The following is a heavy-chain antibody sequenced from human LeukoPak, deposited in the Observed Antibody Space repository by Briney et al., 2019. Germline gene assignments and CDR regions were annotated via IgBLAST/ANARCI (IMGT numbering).Heavy chain of an antibody. CDR2: ISYDGSNK. V-gene: IGHV3-30*04. CDR3: ARSFYGSGTGSFDY. Sequence: RPGRSLRLSCAASGFTFSSYAMHWVRQAPGKGLEWVAVISYDGSNKYYADSVKGRFTISRDNSKNTLYLQMNSLRAEDTAAYYCARSFYGSGTGSFDYWGQGTLVTVSS. D-gene: IGHD3-10*01. J-gene: IGHJ4*02. CDR1: GFTFSSYA.